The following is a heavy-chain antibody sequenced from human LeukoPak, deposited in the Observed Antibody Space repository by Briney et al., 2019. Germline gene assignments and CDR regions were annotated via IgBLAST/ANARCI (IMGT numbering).Heavy chain of an antibody. CDR1: GGTFSSCA. V-gene: IGHV1-69*06. CDR3: ASRPRDIVATITDY. J-gene: IGHJ4*02. CDR2: IIPIFGTA. D-gene: IGHD5-12*01. Sequence: SVKVSCKASGGTFSSCAISWVRQAPGQGLEWMGGIIPIFGTANYAQKFQGRVTITADKSTSTAYMELSSLRSENTAVYYCASRPRDIVATITDYWGQGTLVTVSS.